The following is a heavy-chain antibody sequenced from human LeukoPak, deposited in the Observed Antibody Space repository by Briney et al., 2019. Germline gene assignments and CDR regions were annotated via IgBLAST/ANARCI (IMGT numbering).Heavy chain of an antibody. CDR1: GLSFSNYW. CDR3: ASAYTYVRLGDH. CDR2: TNLHGTAV. V-gene: IGHV3-74*01. J-gene: IGHJ4*02. D-gene: IGHD3-10*02. Sequence: PGGSLRLSCAVSGLSFSNYWMHWVRQAPGKGLVWVARTNLHGTAVDYADPVKGRFTIPRDNSKNMLFLQMNSLRVEDTAVYYCASAYTYVRLGDHWGQGTLVTVSP.